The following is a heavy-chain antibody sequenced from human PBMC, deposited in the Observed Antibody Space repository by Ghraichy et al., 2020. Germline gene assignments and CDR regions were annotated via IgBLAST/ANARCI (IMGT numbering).Heavy chain of an antibody. CDR1: GFTFSSYA. D-gene: IGHD3-22*01. V-gene: IGHV3-23*01. J-gene: IGHJ3*02. Sequence: GGSLRLSCAASGFTFSSYAMSWVRQAPGKGLEWVSAISGSGGSTYYADSVKGRFTISRDNSKNTLYLQMNSLRAEDTAVYYCAKSGTLDYYDSSGKGAFDIWGQGTMVTVSS. CDR3: AKSGTLDYYDSSGKGAFDI. CDR2: ISGSGGST.